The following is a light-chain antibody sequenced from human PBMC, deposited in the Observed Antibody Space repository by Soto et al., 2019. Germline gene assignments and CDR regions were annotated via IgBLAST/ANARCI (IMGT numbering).Light chain of an antibody. CDR1: QSVSSSY. V-gene: IGKV3-20*01. CDR3: QQYGSSPTCT. Sequence: EIVLTQSPGTLSLSPGERATLSCRASQSVSSSYLAWNQQKTSQAPRLLIYGASSRATGIPDRFSSSGYGTDFTLTICRLEPEDFAVYYCQQYGSSPTCTFGQGTKVDIK. CDR2: GAS. J-gene: IGKJ1*01.